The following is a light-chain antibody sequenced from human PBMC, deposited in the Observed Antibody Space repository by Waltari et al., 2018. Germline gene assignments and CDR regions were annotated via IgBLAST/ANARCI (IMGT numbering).Light chain of an antibody. CDR2: YDS. J-gene: IGLJ3*02. CDR1: NNESKS. V-gene: IGLV3-21*04. Sequence: YVVTPPPSVSVARGPTATLTCGGANNESKSGNWYQQKPGQAPVLVMFYDSDRPSGIPERFSGSNSGNTATLTISWVEAGDEADYHCQVWDDTTDSGVFGGGTRLTVL. CDR3: QVWDDTTDSGV.